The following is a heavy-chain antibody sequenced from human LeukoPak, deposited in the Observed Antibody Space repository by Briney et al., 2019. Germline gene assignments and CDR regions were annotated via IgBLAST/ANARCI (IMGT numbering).Heavy chain of an antibody. CDR1: GYTFTSYD. D-gene: IGHD1-26*01. V-gene: IGHV1-8*01. CDR2: MNPNSGNT. Sequence: ASVKASCKASGYTFTSYDINWVRQATGQGLEWMGWMNPNSGNTGYAQRFQGRVTMTRNTSISTAYMELSSLRSEDTAVYYCARGWRRDKVGAFFDYRGQGTLVTVSS. CDR3: ARGWRRDKVGAFFDY. J-gene: IGHJ4*02.